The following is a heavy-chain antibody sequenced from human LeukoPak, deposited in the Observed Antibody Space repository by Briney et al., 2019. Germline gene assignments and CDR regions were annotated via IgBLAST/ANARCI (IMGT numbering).Heavy chain of an antibody. CDR3: ARDVLGSGSRFDY. CDR1: GFTFSSYA. J-gene: IGHJ4*02. CDR2: ISYDGSNK. Sequence: GRSLRLSCAASGFTFSSYAMHWVRQAPGKGLEWVAVISYDGSNKYYADSVKGRFTIFRDNSKNTLYLQMNSLRAEDTAVYYCARDVLGSGSRFDYWGQGTLVTVSS. V-gene: IGHV3-30-3*01. D-gene: IGHD1-26*01.